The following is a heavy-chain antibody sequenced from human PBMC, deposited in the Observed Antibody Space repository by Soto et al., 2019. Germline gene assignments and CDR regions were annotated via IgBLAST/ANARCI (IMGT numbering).Heavy chain of an antibody. V-gene: IGHV3-23*01. Sequence: GSLRLSCEASGFIFSNYAMSWVRQGPGKGLEWVSVIGGAAVSTDCADSVKGRCTVSRDDSKNTVYLQLDSLRDDDTAVYYCAKVSTSYNGIYDPFDIWGQGTMVSVSS. CDR1: GFIFSNYA. CDR2: IGGAAVST. D-gene: IGHD1-1*01. J-gene: IGHJ3*02. CDR3: AKVSTSYNGIYDPFDI.